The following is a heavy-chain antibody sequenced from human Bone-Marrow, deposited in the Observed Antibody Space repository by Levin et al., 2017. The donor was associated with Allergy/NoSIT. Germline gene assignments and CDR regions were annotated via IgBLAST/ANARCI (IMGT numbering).Heavy chain of an antibody. CDR1: GFRFSGYD. Sequence: PSETLSLTCAASGFRFSGYDFHWVRQAPDKGLDWVSVMSFDGKIKYYADSVKGRLTISRDNSKKMLYLQMENLKTEDTATYFCARGNGFRDCGDDCFSNGLDIWGQGTVVAVSS. D-gene: IGHD2-21*02. CDR2: MSFDGKIK. CDR3: ARGNGFRDCGDDCFSNGLDI. V-gene: IGHV3-30*03. J-gene: IGHJ3*02.